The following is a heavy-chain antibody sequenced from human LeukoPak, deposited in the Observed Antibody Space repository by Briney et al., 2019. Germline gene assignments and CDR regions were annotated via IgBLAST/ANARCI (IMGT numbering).Heavy chain of an antibody. J-gene: IGHJ4*02. Sequence: PSETLSLTCTVSGGSISSGGYYWSWIRQHPGKGLEWIGYIYYSGSTYYNPSLKSRVTISVDTSKNQFSLKLSSVTAADTAVYYCASGVTITLVDYWGQGTLVTVSS. V-gene: IGHV4-31*03. D-gene: IGHD5-12*01. CDR3: ASGVTITLVDY. CDR1: GGSISSGGYY. CDR2: IYYSGST.